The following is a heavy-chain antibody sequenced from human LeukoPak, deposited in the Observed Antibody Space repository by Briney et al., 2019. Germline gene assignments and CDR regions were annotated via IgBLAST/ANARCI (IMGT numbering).Heavy chain of an antibody. CDR2: INTSGST. J-gene: IGHJ6*02. V-gene: IGHV4-4*07. CDR3: ARHGMVRGVINYYYYGMDV. D-gene: IGHD3-10*01. Sequence: SETLSLTCTVSGGSISSYYWSWIRQPAGKGLEWIGRINTSGSTKYNPSLKSRVTMSVDTSNNQFSLKLSSVTAADTAVYYCARHGMVRGVINYYYYGMDVWGQGTTVTVSS. CDR1: GGSISSYY.